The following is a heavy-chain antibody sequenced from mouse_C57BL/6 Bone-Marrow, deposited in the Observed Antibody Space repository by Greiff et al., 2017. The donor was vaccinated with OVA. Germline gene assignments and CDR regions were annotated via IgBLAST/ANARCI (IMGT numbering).Heavy chain of an antibody. D-gene: IGHD2-5*01. V-gene: IGHV3-6*01. CDR1: GYSITSGYY. Sequence: EVQLQESGPGLVKPSQSLSITCSVTGYSITSGYYWNWIRQFPGNKLEWMGYISYDGSNNYNPSLKNRISITRDTSKNQFFLKLNSVTTEDTATYYCARDNQIYYNNFYFYYWGQGTTLTVSS. CDR3: ARDNQIYYNNFYFYY. CDR2: ISYDGSN. J-gene: IGHJ2*01.